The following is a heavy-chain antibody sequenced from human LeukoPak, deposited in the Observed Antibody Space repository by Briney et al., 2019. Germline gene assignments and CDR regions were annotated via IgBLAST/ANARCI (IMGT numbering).Heavy chain of an antibody. D-gene: IGHD3-22*01. V-gene: IGHV3-73*01. J-gene: IGHJ4*02. Sequence: PGGSLRLSCAASGFTFSGSAMHWVRQASGKGLEWVGRIRSKANSYATAYAASVKGRFTISRDDSKNTAYLQMNSLKTEDTAVYYCTSPRANSSGYPYYFDYWGQGTLVTVSS. CDR3: TSPRANSSGYPYYFDY. CDR2: IRSKANSYAT. CDR1: GFTFSGSA.